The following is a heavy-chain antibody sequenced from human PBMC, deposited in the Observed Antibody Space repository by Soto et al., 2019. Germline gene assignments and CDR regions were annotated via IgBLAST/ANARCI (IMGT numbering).Heavy chain of an antibody. Sequence: SETLSLTCTVSGASINSGDYYLIGIRQPPGTGLEWIGYIYYSGSTYYNPSLKSRVTISVDTSKNQFSLKLSSVTAADTAVYYCARADVDTAMVTFDYWGQGTLVTVSS. J-gene: IGHJ4*02. CDR3: ARADVDTAMVTFDY. CDR2: IYYSGST. V-gene: IGHV4-30-4*01. CDR1: GASINSGDYY. D-gene: IGHD5-18*01.